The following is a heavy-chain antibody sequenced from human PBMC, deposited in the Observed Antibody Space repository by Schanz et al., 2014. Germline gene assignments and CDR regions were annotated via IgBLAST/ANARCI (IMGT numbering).Heavy chain of an antibody. V-gene: IGHV1-8*01. CDR1: GYTLTNFD. CDR3: AREKGHGYSGLS. Sequence: QVQLVQSGSELKKPGASVKVSCKASGYTLTNFDINWVRQAPGQGLEWMGWMNPNSGTTGYAQKFQGRVTMTRNTSTSTAYMELSGLTSDDTAVYYCAREKGHGYSGLSWGQGTLLAVSS. J-gene: IGHJ5*02. CDR2: MNPNSGTT. D-gene: IGHD5-12*01.